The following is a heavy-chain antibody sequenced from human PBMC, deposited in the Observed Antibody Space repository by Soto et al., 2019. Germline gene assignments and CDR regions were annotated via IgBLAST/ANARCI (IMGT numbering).Heavy chain of an antibody. CDR3: ARDKSCSSTSCYWPYYYYGMDV. D-gene: IGHD2-2*01. Sequence: SLRLSCAASGFTFSSYAMHWVRQAPGKGLEWVAVISYDGSNKYYADSVKGRFTISRDNSKNTLYLQMNSLRAEDTAVYHCARDKSCSSTSCYWPYYYYGMDVWGQGTTVTVSS. J-gene: IGHJ6*02. V-gene: IGHV3-30-3*01. CDR2: ISYDGSNK. CDR1: GFTFSSYA.